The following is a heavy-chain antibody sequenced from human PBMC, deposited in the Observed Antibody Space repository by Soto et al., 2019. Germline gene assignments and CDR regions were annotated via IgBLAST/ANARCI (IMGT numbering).Heavy chain of an antibody. D-gene: IGHD6-13*01. CDR3: ARSRSSSWTQSDY. Sequence: SVKVSCNASGGTFSSYAISWVRQAPGQGLEWMGGIIPIFGTANYAQKFQGRVTITADKSTSTAYMELSSLRSEDTAVYYCARSRSSSWTQSDYWGQGTLVTVSS. J-gene: IGHJ4*02. CDR1: GGTFSSYA. CDR2: IIPIFGTA. V-gene: IGHV1-69*06.